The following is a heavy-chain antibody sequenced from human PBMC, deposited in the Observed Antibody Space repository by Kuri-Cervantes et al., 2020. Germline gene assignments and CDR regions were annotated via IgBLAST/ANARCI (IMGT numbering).Heavy chain of an antibody. Sequence: GESLKISCAASGFTFSSYWMSWVRQAPGKGLEWVSAISGSGGSTYYADSVKGRFTISRDNSKNTLYLQMNSLRAEDTAVYYCARGPRVVVVPAADSWFDPWGQGTLVTVSS. V-gene: IGHV3-23*01. CDR2: ISGSGGST. CDR3: ARGPRVVVVPAADSWFDP. J-gene: IGHJ5*02. CDR1: GFTFSSYW. D-gene: IGHD2-2*01.